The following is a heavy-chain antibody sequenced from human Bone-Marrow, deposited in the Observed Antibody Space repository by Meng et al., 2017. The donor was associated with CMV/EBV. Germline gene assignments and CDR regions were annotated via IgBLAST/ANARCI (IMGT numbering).Heavy chain of an antibody. V-gene: IGHV3-23*01. D-gene: IGHD4-17*01. CDR2: IGGSGDNT. J-gene: IGHJ4*02. CDR3: GHEIYGDFFHNY. CDR1: GFTFSGNA. Sequence: GESLKISCAASGFTFSGNAMSWVRQAPGKGLEWVSAIGGSGDNTYYADSVKGRFTISRDNSKNTLYLQMNRLRAEDTAVYYCGHEIYGDFFHNYWGQGTLVTVSS.